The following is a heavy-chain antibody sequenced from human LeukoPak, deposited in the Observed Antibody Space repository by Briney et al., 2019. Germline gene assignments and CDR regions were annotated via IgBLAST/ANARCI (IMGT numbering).Heavy chain of an antibody. V-gene: IGHV3-7*03. CDR1: GFSFGKYW. CDR3: ARDQYDTWSRRGNFDS. D-gene: IGHD3/OR15-3a*01. J-gene: IGHJ4*01. Sequence: GGSLRLSCVASGFSFGKYWMSWVRQAPGKGLEWVANIKLDGREKNYVDSVKGRFTISRDNTKNSLYLQMNSLRAEDTAVFYCARDQYDTWSRRGNFDSWGHGTLVIVSS. CDR2: IKLDGREK.